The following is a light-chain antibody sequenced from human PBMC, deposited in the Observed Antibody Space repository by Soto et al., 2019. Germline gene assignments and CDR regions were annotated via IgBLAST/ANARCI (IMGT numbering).Light chain of an antibody. CDR1: HRDVGAYSS. V-gene: IGLV2-8*01. Sequence: LAQPPSPAGGPGPSVTLSLAGTHRDVGAYSSVAWYQQHPGKAPKLIIYEVTKRPSGVPDRFSGARSGNTAFLTVSGLQADDEADYYCSAHAGSNNYVFGTGTKVTVL. CDR2: EVT. J-gene: IGLJ1*01. CDR3: SAHAGSNNYV.